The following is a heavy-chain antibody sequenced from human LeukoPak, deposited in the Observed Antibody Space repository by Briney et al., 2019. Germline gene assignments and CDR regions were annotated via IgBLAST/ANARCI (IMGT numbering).Heavy chain of an antibody. CDR1: GFTFSSYS. CDR3: TRDLGFSSSSAY. V-gene: IGHV3-21*01. J-gene: IGHJ4*02. D-gene: IGHD6-6*01. Sequence: GGSLRLSCAASGFTFSSYSMNWVRQAPGKGLEWVSSISSSSSYIYYADSVKGRFTISRDNAKNSLYLQMNSLRVEDTAVYYCTRDLGFSSSSAYWGQGSLVTVSS. CDR2: ISSSSSYI.